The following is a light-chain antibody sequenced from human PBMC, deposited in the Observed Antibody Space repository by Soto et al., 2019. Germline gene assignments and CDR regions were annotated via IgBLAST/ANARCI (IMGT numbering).Light chain of an antibody. CDR1: QSLFYSSNNKNY. CDR3: QQSYSAPYT. CDR2: WAS. Sequence: DIVMSQSPDSLAVSLGERATINCMSSQSLFYSSNNKNYLVWYQQKPGQPPKILIYWASTRASGVPDRFSGSRSGTDFTLTISSLQAEDVAVYFCQQSYSAPYTFCQGTKVEIK. V-gene: IGKV4-1*01. J-gene: IGKJ2*01.